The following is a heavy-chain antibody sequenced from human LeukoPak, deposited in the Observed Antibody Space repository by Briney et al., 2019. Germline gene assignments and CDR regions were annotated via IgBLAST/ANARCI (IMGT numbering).Heavy chain of an antibody. D-gene: IGHD6-13*01. V-gene: IGHV1-18*01. CDR3: ARLRGSSSWDDY. Sequence: ASVKVSCKASVYTFTSYGISWVRQAPGQGLEWMGWISAYNGNTNYAQRLQGRVTMTTDTSTSTAYMELRSLRSDDTAVYYCARLRGSSSWDDYWGQGPLVTVSS. CDR2: ISAYNGNT. CDR1: VYTFTSYG. J-gene: IGHJ4*02.